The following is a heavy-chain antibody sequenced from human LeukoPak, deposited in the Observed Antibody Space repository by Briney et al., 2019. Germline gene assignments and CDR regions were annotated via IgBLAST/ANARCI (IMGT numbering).Heavy chain of an antibody. Sequence: GESLKISCKGSGYSFTSYWIGWVRQMPGRGLEWMGVIYPTDSDARYSPSFQGQVTISVDKSISTVYLQWNSLKASDSAMYYCGASPSPTGTERYYWGQGTLVTVSS. V-gene: IGHV5-51*01. CDR3: GASPSPTGTERYY. J-gene: IGHJ4*02. D-gene: IGHD3-9*01. CDR2: IYPTDSDA. CDR1: GYSFTSYW.